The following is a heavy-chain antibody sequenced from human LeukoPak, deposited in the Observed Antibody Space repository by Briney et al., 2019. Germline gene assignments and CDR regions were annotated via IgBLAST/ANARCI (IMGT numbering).Heavy chain of an antibody. Sequence: PSETLSLTCTVSGGSISSSSYYWGWIRQPPGKGLEWIGSIYYSGSTYYNPSLKRRVTMSVDTSKNQFSLKLSSVTAADTAVYYCARGSLDFDYWGQGTLVTVSS. J-gene: IGHJ4*02. CDR3: ARGSLDFDY. CDR1: GGSISSSSYY. CDR2: IYYSGST. V-gene: IGHV4-39*07.